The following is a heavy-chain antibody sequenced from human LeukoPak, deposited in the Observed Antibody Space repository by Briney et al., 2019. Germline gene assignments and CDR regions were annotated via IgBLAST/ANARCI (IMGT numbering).Heavy chain of an antibody. CDR1: GFTFSDYY. V-gene: IGHV3-11*01. CDR3: ARAYYNFWSGYYDY. D-gene: IGHD3-3*01. CDR2: ISSSGSTI. Sequence: GSLILSCAASGFTFSDYYMSWIRQAPGKGLEWVSYISSSGSTIYYADSVKGRFTISRDNAKNSLYLQMNSLRAEDTAVYYCARAYYNFWSGYYDYWGQGTLVTVSS. J-gene: IGHJ4*02.